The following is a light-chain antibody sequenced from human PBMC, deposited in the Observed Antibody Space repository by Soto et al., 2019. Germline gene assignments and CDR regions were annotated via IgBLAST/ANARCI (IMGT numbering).Light chain of an antibody. CDR1: QSVSSSY. V-gene: IGKV3-20*01. Sequence: EIVLMQSPGTLSLSPGERATLSCRASQSVSSSYLAWYQQTPGQAPRLLIYGASSRATGIPDRFSGSGSGTDFTLTISRLEPEDFAVYYCQQYGSSPLTFGGGTKVEIK. CDR3: QQYGSSPLT. CDR2: GAS. J-gene: IGKJ4*01.